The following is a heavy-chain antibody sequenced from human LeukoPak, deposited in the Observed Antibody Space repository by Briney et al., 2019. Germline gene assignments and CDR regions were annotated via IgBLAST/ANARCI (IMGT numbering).Heavy chain of an antibody. V-gene: IGHV3-15*01. D-gene: IGHD3-16*01. CDR3: TTDYGGGAIFDY. Sequence: GGSLRLSCAAPGFTFSNAWMSWVRQAPGKGLEWVGRIKSKTDGGTTDYAAPVKGRFTISRDDSKNTLYLQMNSLKTEDTAVYYCTTDYGGGAIFDYWGQGTLVTVSS. CDR2: IKSKTDGGTT. J-gene: IGHJ4*02. CDR1: GFTFSNAW.